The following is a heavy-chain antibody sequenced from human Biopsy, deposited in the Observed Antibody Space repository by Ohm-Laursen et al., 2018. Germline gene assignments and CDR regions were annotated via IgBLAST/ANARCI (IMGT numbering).Heavy chain of an antibody. CDR3: ARLYRLDDYWNDDPPDAFDV. J-gene: IGHJ3*01. V-gene: IGHV4-59*01. Sequence: GTLFLTCTVSGDSISSYYWSWIRQPPGKGLEWIGFISKGGDTTYNPSLRGRVAISVDTSKNQFSLKLSSVTAADTAIFFCARLYRLDDYWNDDPPDAFDVWGQGTRVTVSS. CDR2: ISKGGDT. D-gene: IGHD1-1*01. CDR1: GDSISSYY.